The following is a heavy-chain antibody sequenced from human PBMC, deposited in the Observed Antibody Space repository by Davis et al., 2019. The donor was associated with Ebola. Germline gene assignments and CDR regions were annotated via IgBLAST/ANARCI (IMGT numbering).Heavy chain of an antibody. CDR3: ARRRLSFEAIDY. D-gene: IGHD1-26*01. CDR2: IYDTLNDIGVS. V-gene: IGHV4-30-2*03. J-gene: IGHJ4*02. CDR1: GDSISRGVYS. Sequence: MPSETLSLTCAVSGDSISRGVYSWSWIRQPPGKGLEWIGYIYDTLNDIGVSSYNPSLESRVTISVDTSKNQFSLKLSSVSAADTAVYYCARRRLSFEAIDYWGQGTLVTVSS.